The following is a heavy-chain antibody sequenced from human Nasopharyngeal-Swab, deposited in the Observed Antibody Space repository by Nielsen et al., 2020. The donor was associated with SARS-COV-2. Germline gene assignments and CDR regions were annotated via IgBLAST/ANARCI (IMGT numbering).Heavy chain of an antibody. V-gene: IGHV1-18*01. J-gene: IGHJ4*02. D-gene: IGHD3-10*01. Sequence: ASVKVSCKASGYTFTRYGISWVRQAPGQGLEWMGWISTQTGYTNYAQRFQGRVTMTTDTFTTTAYMELRSLRFDDAAVYYCARGRGPTDYWGQGTLVTVSS. CDR1: GYTFTRYG. CDR3: ARGRGPTDY. CDR2: ISTQTGYT.